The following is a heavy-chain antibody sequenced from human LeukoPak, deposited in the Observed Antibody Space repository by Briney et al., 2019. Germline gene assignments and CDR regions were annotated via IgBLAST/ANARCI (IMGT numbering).Heavy chain of an antibody. D-gene: IGHD6-19*01. V-gene: IGHV3-48*03. Sequence: PGGSLRLPCAASGFTFSSYEMNWVRQAPGKGLEWVSYISSSGSTTYYADSVKGRFTISRDNAKNSLYLQMNSLRAEDTAVYYCARGRDFRRSSGWYLSGWGQGTLVTVSS. CDR2: ISSSGSTT. J-gene: IGHJ4*02. CDR1: GFTFSSYE. CDR3: ARGRDFRRSSGWYLSG.